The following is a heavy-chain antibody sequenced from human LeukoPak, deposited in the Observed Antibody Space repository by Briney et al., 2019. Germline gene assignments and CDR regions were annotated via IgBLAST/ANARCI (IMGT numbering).Heavy chain of an antibody. CDR3: ARVHASSTNVDY. V-gene: IGHV3-64*01. J-gene: IGHJ4*02. CDR2: ISGNGDK. CDR1: GFTFSTYV. D-gene: IGHD1-1*01. Sequence: PGGSLRLSCAASGFTFSTYVMHWVRQTPGKGLEYVSAISGNGDKYYANSVKGRFTISSDNAKNTLFLQMGSLRAEDMAVYYCARVHASSTNVDYWGQGTLVTVSS.